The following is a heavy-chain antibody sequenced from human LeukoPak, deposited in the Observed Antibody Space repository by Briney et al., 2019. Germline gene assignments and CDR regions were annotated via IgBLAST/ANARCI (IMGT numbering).Heavy chain of an antibody. D-gene: IGHD6-19*01. CDR1: GYTFTGYY. CDR2: INPNSGGT. Sequence: ASVKVSCKASGYTFTGYYMHWVRQAPGQRVEWMGWINPNSGGTNYAQKFQGRVTMTRDTSISTAYMELSRLRSDDTAVYYCARDHGSSGQNRRGLDYWGQGTLVTVSS. V-gene: IGHV1-2*02. J-gene: IGHJ4*02. CDR3: ARDHGSSGQNRRGLDY.